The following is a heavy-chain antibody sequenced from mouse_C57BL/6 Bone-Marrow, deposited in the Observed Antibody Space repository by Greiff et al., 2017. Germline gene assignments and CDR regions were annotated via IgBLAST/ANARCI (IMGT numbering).Heavy chain of an antibody. CDR2: FHPYNDDT. D-gene: IGHD1-1*01. V-gene: IGHV1-47*01. CDR1: GYTFTTYP. Sequence: QVQLQQSGAELVKPGASVKMSCKASGYTFTTYPIEWMKQNHGKSLEWIGNFHPYNDDTKYNEKFKGKATLTVETSSSTVYLELSRLTSDDSAVYYCASLHYYGSSPYYFDYWGQGTTLTVSS. J-gene: IGHJ2*01. CDR3: ASLHYYGSSPYYFDY.